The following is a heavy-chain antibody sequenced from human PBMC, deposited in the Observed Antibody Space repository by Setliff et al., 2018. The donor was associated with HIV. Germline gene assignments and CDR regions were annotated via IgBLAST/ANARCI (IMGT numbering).Heavy chain of an antibody. Sequence: SLRLSCTASGFTFGDYAMTWVRQAPGKGLEWVGFIRSTAYGGTIEYAASVKGRFTISRDDSKSIAYLQMNSLKTEDTAVYYCSRDDLYGGNSFDYWGQGTLVTVSS. V-gene: IGHV3-49*04. D-gene: IGHD4-17*01. CDR2: IRSTAYGGTI. J-gene: IGHJ4*02. CDR1: GFTFGDYA. CDR3: SRDDLYGGNSFDY.